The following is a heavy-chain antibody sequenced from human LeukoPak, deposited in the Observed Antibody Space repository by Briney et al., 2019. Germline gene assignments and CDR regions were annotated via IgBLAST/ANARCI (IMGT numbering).Heavy chain of an antibody. Sequence: SETLSLTCTVSGGSISRRSYYWGGIRPPPGKALAWIGLIYYSGPTYYNPSLKSRVTISVHTSKNQFSLKLSSVTAADTAVYYCARKRRRWFAPWGQGTLVTVSS. CDR1: GGSISRRSYY. CDR2: IYYSGPT. V-gene: IGHV4-39*01. J-gene: IGHJ5*02. CDR3: ARKRRRWFAP.